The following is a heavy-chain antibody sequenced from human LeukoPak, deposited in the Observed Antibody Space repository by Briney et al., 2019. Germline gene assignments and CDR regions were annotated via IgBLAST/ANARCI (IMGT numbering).Heavy chain of an antibody. J-gene: IGHJ4*02. D-gene: IGHD5-24*01. CDR2: IYTSGST. CDR3: ARHSGGDGYNEAHFDY. CDR1: GGSISTYY. Sequence: SETLSLTCTVSGGSISTYYWSWIRQSPGKGLEWIGRIYTSGSTNYNPSLKSRVTMSVDTSKNQFSLKLSSVTAADTAVYYCARHSGGDGYNEAHFDYWGQGSLVTVSS. V-gene: IGHV4-4*07.